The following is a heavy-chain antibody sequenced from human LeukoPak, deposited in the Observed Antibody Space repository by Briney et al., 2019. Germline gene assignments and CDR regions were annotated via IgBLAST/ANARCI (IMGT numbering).Heavy chain of an antibody. V-gene: IGHV3-23*01. J-gene: IGHJ4*02. CDR1: GFTFRNYA. CDR3: ARHSRSLRLGEAGLTDY. D-gene: IGHD3-16*01. Sequence: GESLRLSCAASGFTFRNYAMGWVRQAPGKGLQWVSSLSGSGGATYYAGSVQGRFTISRDNSENTLYLQLNSLRDEDTAVYYCARHSRSLRLGEAGLTDYWGQGTLVTVSS. CDR2: LSGSGGAT.